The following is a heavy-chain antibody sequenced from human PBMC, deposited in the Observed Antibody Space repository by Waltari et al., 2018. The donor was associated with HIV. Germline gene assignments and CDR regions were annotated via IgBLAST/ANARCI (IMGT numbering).Heavy chain of an antibody. CDR2: INSDGSST. CDR1: GSTLSRHR. D-gene: IGHD3-16*01. Sequence: EVQLVESGGGFVQPGGSLRLSCPASGSTLSRHRMPWVRQAPGKGLVWVSRINSDGSSTNYADSVKGRLTISRDNAKNTVYLQMNSLRAEDTALYYCASLYNYVWGSPPPFDYWGQGTLVTVSS. J-gene: IGHJ4*02. CDR3: ASLYNYVWGSPPPFDY. V-gene: IGHV3-74*01.